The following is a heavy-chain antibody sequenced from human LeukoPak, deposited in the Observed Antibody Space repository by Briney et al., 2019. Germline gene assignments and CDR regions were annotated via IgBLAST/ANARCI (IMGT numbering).Heavy chain of an antibody. CDR1: GFTFSGSA. CDR3: ARALYNRGWYPDYFDS. D-gene: IGHD6-19*01. CDR2: IKRDGSDN. V-gene: IGHV3-7*02. J-gene: IGHJ4*02. Sequence: GGSLRLSCAASGFTFSGSAMHWVRQASGKGLEWVANIKRDGSDNYYVGSVEGRFTISRDNAKNSLYLQMSSLRAEDTAIYYCARALYNRGWYPDYFDSWGQGTLVTVSA.